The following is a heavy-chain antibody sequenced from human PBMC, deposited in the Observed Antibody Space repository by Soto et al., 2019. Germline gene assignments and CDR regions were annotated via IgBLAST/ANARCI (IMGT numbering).Heavy chain of an antibody. CDR1: GGSISSYY. V-gene: IGHV4-59*01. CDR3: ARVSGSSWYNWFDP. CDR2: IYYSGST. D-gene: IGHD6-13*01. J-gene: IGHJ5*02. Sequence: PSETLSLTCTVSGGSISSYYWSWIRQPPGKGLEWIGYIYYSGSTNYNPSLKSRVTISVDTSKNQFSLKLSSVTAADTAVYYRARVSGSSWYNWFDPWGQGTLVTVSS.